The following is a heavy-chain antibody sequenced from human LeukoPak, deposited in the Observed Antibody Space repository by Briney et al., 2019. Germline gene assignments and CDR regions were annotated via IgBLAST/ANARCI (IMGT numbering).Heavy chain of an antibody. CDR2: VSHSGST. Sequence: IGEVSHSGSTHYNPSLRSRVIISLDTSTKQVSLRLTSVTAADTAVYFCAGDYGDYYFDYWGQGTLVTVSS. J-gene: IGHJ4*02. V-gene: IGHV4-4*06. D-gene: IGHD4-17*01. CDR3: AGDYGDYYFDY.